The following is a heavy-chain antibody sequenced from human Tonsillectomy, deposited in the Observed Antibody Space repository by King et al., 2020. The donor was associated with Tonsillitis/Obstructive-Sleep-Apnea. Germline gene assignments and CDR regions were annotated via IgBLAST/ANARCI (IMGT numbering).Heavy chain of an antibody. CDR1: GGSFSGYY. J-gene: IGHJ6*03. Sequence: VQLQQWGAGLLKPSETLSLTCAVYGGSFSGYYWSWIRQPPGKGLEWIGEINHSGSTTYNPSLKSRVTISVDTSKNQFSLKLTSVTAADTAVYYFARSPTGYYYYYMDAWDKGTTVTVSS. V-gene: IGHV4-34*01. CDR3: ARSPTGYYYYYMDA. CDR2: INHSGST.